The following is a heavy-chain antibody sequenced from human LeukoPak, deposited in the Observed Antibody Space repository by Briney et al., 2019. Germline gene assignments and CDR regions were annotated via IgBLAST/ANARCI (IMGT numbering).Heavy chain of an antibody. D-gene: IGHD3-10*01. CDR2: IKKDRGDK. Sequence: PGGSLRLSCVASGFNFSNYWMSWVRQAPGKGLEWVANIKKDRGDKYYADSVKGRFTISRDNTKNSLYLQVNSLRVEDTAIYYCARGLWYYWGQGTLVTVSS. CDR3: ARGLWYY. CDR1: GFNFSNYW. V-gene: IGHV3-7*01. J-gene: IGHJ4*02.